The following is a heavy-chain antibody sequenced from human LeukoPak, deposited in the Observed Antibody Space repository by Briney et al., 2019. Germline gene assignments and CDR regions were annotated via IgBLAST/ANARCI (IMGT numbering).Heavy chain of an antibody. CDR1: GYTLTQLS. Sequence: ASVKVSCKVSGYTLTQLSVHWVRQAPGKGLEWMGGFDVEDGEIIYAQKFQGRVTMTEDTSTDTAYMELSSLRSEDTAVYYCTTNRQIMILGVVIMPAFDIWGQGTMVTVSS. J-gene: IGHJ3*02. V-gene: IGHV1-24*01. CDR2: FDVEDGEI. D-gene: IGHD3-3*01. CDR3: TTNRQIMILGVVIMPAFDI.